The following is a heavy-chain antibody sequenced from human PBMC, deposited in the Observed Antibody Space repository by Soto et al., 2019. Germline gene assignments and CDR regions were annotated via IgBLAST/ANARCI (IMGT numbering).Heavy chain of an antibody. V-gene: IGHV1-69*01. Sequence: QVQLVQSGAEVKKPVSSVKVSCKASGGTFSSYAISWVRQAPGQGLEWMGGIIPIFGTANYAQKFQGRVTITADESTSTAYMELSSLRSEDTAVYYCASVYYYDSSGYSDGAFDIWGQGTMVTVSS. J-gene: IGHJ3*02. CDR2: IIPIFGTA. CDR3: ASVYYYDSSGYSDGAFDI. D-gene: IGHD3-22*01. CDR1: GGTFSSYA.